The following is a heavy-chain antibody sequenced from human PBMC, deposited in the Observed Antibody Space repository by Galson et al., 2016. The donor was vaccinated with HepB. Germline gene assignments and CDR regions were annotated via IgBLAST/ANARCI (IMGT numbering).Heavy chain of an antibody. J-gene: IGHJ4*02. Sequence: SLRLSCAASGFTFSDYAMSWVRQAPGKGPEWVSGISGNGGRTYYADSVEGRFTISRDNSKNTLYLQMNSLRAEDTAIYYCAQSSYDYVWGSYRFDSWGQGTLVTVSS. CDR3: AQSSYDYVWGSYRFDS. D-gene: IGHD3-16*02. V-gene: IGHV3-23*01. CDR2: ISGNGGRT. CDR1: GFTFSDYA.